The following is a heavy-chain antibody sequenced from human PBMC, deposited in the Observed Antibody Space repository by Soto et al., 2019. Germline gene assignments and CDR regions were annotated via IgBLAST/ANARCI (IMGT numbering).Heavy chain of an antibody. CDR2: IIPILGIA. J-gene: IGHJ6*03. CDR1: GGTFSSYT. CDR3: ARDVNLGSTSWEVYYYYYYMDV. D-gene: IGHD2-2*01. V-gene: IGHV1-69*08. Sequence: QVQLVQSGAEVQKPGSSVKVSCKASGGTFSSYTISWLRQAPGQGLECMGRIIPILGIASYAQKFQGRVTITADKSTSTAYMELSSLRSEDTAVYYCARDVNLGSTSWEVYYYYYYMDVWGKGTTVTVSS.